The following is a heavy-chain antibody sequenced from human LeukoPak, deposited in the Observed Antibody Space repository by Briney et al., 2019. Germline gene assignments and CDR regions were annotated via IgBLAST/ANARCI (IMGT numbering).Heavy chain of an antibody. V-gene: IGHV1-18*01. CDR2: TSAYNGNT. J-gene: IGHJ6*02. D-gene: IGHD5-12*01. CDR3: ARNIDYYYGMDV. CDR1: GYTFTSYG. Sequence: ASVKVSCKASGYTFTSYGISWVRQAPGQGLEWMGWTSAYNGNTNYPQKLQGRVTMTTDTSTSTAYMELRSLRSDDTAVYYCARNIDYYYGMDVWGQGTTVTVSS.